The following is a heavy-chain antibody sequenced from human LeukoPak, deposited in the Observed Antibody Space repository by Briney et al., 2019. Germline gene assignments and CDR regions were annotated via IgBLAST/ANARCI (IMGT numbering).Heavy chain of an antibody. D-gene: IGHD1-14*01. J-gene: IGHJ4*02. CDR3: ARENQYYFDY. CDR1: GFTFSSYW. Sequence: PGGSLRLSCAASGFTFSSYWMSWVRQAPGKGLEWVSVIYSGGSTYYADSVKGRFTISRDDSKNTLYLQMNSLRAEDTAVYYCARENQYYFDYWGQGTLVTVSS. V-gene: IGHV3-53*01. CDR2: IYSGGST.